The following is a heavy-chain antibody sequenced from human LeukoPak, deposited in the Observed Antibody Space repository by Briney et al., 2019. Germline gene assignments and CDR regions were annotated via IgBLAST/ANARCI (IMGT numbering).Heavy chain of an antibody. V-gene: IGHV1-2*04. D-gene: IGHD5-18*01. CDR3: ARSPRQLWLPVDY. CDR1: GYTFTGYY. Sequence: ASVKVSCKASGYTFTGYYMHWVRQAPGQGLEWMGWINPNSGGTNYAQKFQGWVTMARDTSISTAYMELSRLRSDDTAVYYCARSPRQLWLPVDYWGQGTLVTVSS. CDR2: INPNSGGT. J-gene: IGHJ4*02.